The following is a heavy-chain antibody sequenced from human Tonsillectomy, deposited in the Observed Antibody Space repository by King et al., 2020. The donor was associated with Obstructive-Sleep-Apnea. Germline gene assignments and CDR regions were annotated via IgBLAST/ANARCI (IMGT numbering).Heavy chain of an antibody. V-gene: IGHV4-38-2*02. J-gene: IGHJ2*01. CDR3: ASSIAAAGTWYFDL. D-gene: IGHD6-13*01. CDR2: IYHGGST. Sequence: VQLQESGPGLVKPSETLSLTCTVSGYSISSGYYWGWIRQPPGKGLEWIGSIYHGGSTYYNPSLKSRVTISVATSKNQFSLKLSSVTAADTAVYYCASSIAAAGTWYFDLWGRGTLVTVSS. CDR1: GYSISSGYY.